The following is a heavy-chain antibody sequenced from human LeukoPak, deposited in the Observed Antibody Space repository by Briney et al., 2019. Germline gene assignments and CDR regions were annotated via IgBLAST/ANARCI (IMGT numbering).Heavy chain of an antibody. V-gene: IGHV3-48*04. CDR2: ISGGTTTV. J-gene: IGHJ4*02. Sequence: GGSLRLSCAASGFTFSSYSMNWVRQAPGKGLEWISYISGGTTTVFYADSVKGRFTISRDNAKNSLYLQINSLRAEDTAVYFCARDNLPNSYDSSGADSWGQGTLVTVSS. CDR1: GFTFSSYS. D-gene: IGHD3-22*01. CDR3: ARDNLPNSYDSSGADS.